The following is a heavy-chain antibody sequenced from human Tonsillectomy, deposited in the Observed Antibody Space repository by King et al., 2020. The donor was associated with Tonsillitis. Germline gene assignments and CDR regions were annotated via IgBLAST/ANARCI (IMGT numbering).Heavy chain of an antibody. V-gene: IGHV7-4-1*02. CDR2: INTNTGNP. CDR3: AREFKRDCSSTSCHFLY. CDR1: GYTFTSYA. Sequence: QLVQSGSELKKPGASVKVSCKASGYTFTSYAMNWVRQAPGQGLEWMGWINTNTGNPTYAQGFTGRFVFSLDTSVTTPYLQISSLKAEDTAVYYCAREFKRDCSSTSCHFLYWGQGTLVTVSS. J-gene: IGHJ4*02. D-gene: IGHD2-2*01.